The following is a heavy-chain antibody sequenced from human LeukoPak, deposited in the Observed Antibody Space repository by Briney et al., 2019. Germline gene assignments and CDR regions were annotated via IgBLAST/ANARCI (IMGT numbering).Heavy chain of an antibody. CDR1: GGSISSYY. V-gene: IGHV4-4*07. J-gene: IGHJ4*02. CDR2: IYTSGST. CDR3: AREALELAAAPFDY. Sequence: PSETLSLTCTVSGGSISSYYWGWIRQPAGKGLEWIGRIYTSGSTNYNPSLKSRVTMSVDTSKNQFSLKLSSVTAADTAVYYCAREALELAAAPFDYWGQGTLVTVSS. D-gene: IGHD6-13*01.